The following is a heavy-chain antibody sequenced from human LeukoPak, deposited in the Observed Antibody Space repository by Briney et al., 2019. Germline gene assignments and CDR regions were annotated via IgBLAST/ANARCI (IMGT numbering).Heavy chain of an antibody. CDR3: ARDRGTKYQLQKLRYMDV. CDR1: GFTFSSYA. J-gene: IGHJ6*03. Sequence: GGSLRLSCAASGFTFSSYAMSWVRQAPGKGLEWVSAISGSGGSTYYADSVKGRFTISRDNAKNSLYLQMNSLRAEDTAVYYCARDRGTKYQLQKLRYMDVWGKGTTVTVSS. V-gene: IGHV3-23*01. D-gene: IGHD2-2*01. CDR2: ISGSGGST.